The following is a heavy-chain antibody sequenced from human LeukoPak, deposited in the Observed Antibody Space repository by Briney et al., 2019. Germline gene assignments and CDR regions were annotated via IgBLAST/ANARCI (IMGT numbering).Heavy chain of an antibody. J-gene: IGHJ4*02. Sequence: ASVKVSCKASGYTFTGYYMHWVRQAPGQGLEWMGRINPNSGGTNYAQKFQGRVTMTRDTSISTAYMELSGLRSDDTAVYYCAREEYSSGWYYFDYWGQGTLVTVSS. CDR3: AREEYSSGWYYFDY. V-gene: IGHV1-2*06. CDR2: INPNSGGT. CDR1: GYTFTGYY. D-gene: IGHD6-19*01.